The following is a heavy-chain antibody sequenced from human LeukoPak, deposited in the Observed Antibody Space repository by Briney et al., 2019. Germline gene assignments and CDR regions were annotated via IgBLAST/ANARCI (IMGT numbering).Heavy chain of an antibody. CDR1: GGSISSGSYY. CDR2: IYTSGST. D-gene: IGHD3-10*01. CDR3: ARDSVSYYGSGSQFDP. Sequence: PSETLSLTCTVSGGSISSGSYYWSWIRPPPRKGLEWVGRIYTSGSTNYNPSLKSRVTISVDTSKNQFSLKLSSATAADTAVYYCARDSVSYYGSGSQFDPWGQGTLVTVSS. V-gene: IGHV4-61*02. J-gene: IGHJ5*02.